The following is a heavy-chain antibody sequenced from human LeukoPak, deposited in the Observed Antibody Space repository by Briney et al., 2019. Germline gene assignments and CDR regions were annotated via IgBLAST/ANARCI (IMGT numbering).Heavy chain of an antibody. CDR1: GFTFSSYS. J-gene: IGHJ6*03. CDR3: ARIKRTLGYCSGGSCYGGHYYYYMDV. D-gene: IGHD2-15*01. CDR2: ISSSSSYI. V-gene: IGHV3-21*01. Sequence: GGSLRLSCTGSGFTFSSYSMNWVRQAPGKGLEWVSSISSSSSYIYYADSVKGRFTISRDNAKNSLYLQMNSLRAEDTAVYYCARIKRTLGYCSGGSCYGGHYYYYMDVWGKGTTVTVSS.